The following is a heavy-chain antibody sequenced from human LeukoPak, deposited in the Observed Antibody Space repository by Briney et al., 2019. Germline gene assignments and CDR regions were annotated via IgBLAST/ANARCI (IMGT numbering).Heavy chain of an antibody. J-gene: IGHJ5*02. CDR3: ARDGYSSSWYTRQVNGWFDP. V-gene: IGHV4-59*01. Sequence: SETLSLTCTVSGGSISSYDWSWIRQPPGKGLEWIGYIYYSGSTNYNPSLKSRVTISVDTSKNQFSLELSSVTAADTAVYYCARDGYSSSWYTRQVNGWFDPWGQGTLVTVSS. CDR1: GGSISSYD. D-gene: IGHD6-13*01. CDR2: IYYSGST.